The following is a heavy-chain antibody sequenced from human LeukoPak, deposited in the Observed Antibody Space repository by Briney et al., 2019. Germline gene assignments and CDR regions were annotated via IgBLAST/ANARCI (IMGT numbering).Heavy chain of an antibody. CDR1: GGSISSYH. Sequence: SETLSLTCTVSGGSISSYHWSWIRQPAGKGLEWIGRIYTSGSTNYNPSLKSRVTMSVDTSKNQSSLKLSSVTAADTAVYYCARASFTMTRNAFDIWGQGTMVTVSS. D-gene: IGHD3-22*01. CDR3: ARASFTMTRNAFDI. CDR2: IYTSGST. J-gene: IGHJ3*02. V-gene: IGHV4-4*07.